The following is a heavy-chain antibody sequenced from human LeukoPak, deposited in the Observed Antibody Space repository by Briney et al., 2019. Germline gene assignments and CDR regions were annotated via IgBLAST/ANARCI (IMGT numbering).Heavy chain of an antibody. J-gene: IGHJ3*02. D-gene: IGHD2-15*01. CDR1: GFTFSSYA. V-gene: IGHV3-23*01. Sequence: PAGSLRLSCAASGFTFSSYAMTWVRQAPGKGLEWVSGISGSGGSTYYADSVKGRLTIFRDNSKNTLYLQMNNLRADDTAVYSCAKSLINSQYGGGSPNGFDTWGQEPVATGSS. CDR2: ISGSGGST. CDR3: AKSLINSQYGGGSPNGFDT.